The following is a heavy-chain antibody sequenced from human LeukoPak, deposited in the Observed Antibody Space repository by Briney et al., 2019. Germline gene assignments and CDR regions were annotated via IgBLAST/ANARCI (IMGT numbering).Heavy chain of an antibody. V-gene: IGHV3-13*01. CDR1: GFTFSRYD. D-gene: IGHD6-19*01. J-gene: IGHJ4*02. CDR3: AGAGSETQWRAFDF. CDR2: IGTAGDT. Sequence: PGGSLRLSCAASGFTFSRYDMHWVRQATGKGLEWVSGIGTAGDTYYAGSVKSRFTISRENAKNSLYLQMNSLTAGDTAVYYCAGAGSETQWRAFDFWGQGALVTVFS.